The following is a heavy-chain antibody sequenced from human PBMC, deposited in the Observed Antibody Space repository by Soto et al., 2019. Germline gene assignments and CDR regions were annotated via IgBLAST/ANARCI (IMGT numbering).Heavy chain of an antibody. J-gene: IGHJ6*03. V-gene: IGHV4-61*08. D-gene: IGHD6-6*01. Sequence: SSETLSLTCTVSGGSISSGGYYWSWIRQHPGKGLEWIGYIYYSGSINYNPSLKSRVTISVDTSKNQFSLKLSSVTAADTAVYYCARDQSSSSGGYYYYYYMDVWGKGTTVTVSS. CDR3: ARDQSSSSGGYYYYYYMDV. CDR1: GGSISSGGYY. CDR2: IYYSGSI.